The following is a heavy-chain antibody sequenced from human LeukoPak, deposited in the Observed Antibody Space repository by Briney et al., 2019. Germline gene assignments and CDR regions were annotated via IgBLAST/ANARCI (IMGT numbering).Heavy chain of an antibody. Sequence: GGSLRLSCAASGFTFSSYAMSWVRQAPGKGLEWVANIKQDGSEKYYVDSVKGRFTISRDNAKNSLYLQMNSLRAEDTAVYYCARLPSYSSSWYYYYYYMDVWGKGTTVTISS. V-gene: IGHV3-7*01. CDR2: IKQDGSEK. CDR3: ARLPSYSSSWYYYYYYMDV. D-gene: IGHD6-13*01. J-gene: IGHJ6*03. CDR1: GFTFSSYA.